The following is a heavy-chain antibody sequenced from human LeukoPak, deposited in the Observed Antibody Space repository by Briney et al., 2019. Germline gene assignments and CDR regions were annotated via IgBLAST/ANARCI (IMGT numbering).Heavy chain of an antibody. D-gene: IGHD3-22*01. CDR1: GYTFTGYY. CDR3: ARDEDYCDRSGLLDY. CDR2: INPNSGGT. V-gene: IGHV1-2*02. Sequence: ASVKVSCKASGYTFTGYYMHWVRQAPGQVLAWMGWINPNSGGTNYAQKFQGRVTMTRDTSISTAYMELSRLRSDDTAVYYCARDEDYCDRSGLLDYWGQGTLVTVSS. J-gene: IGHJ4*02.